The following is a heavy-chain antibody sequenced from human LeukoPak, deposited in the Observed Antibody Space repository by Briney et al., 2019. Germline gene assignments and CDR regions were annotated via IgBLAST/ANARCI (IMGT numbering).Heavy chain of an antibody. D-gene: IGHD1-1*01. V-gene: IGHV3-23*01. J-gene: IGHJ2*01. Sequence: GGSLRLSCGASGFTFTSYAMHWIRQAPGQGLEWLSAISGGGENTYYAHSVKGRFTISRDNSKNTLYLQMTSLRAEDTATYYCAKPRAMTTGVGRYFDLWGRGTLVTVSS. CDR2: ISGGGENT. CDR1: GFTFTSYA. CDR3: AKPRAMTTGVGRYFDL.